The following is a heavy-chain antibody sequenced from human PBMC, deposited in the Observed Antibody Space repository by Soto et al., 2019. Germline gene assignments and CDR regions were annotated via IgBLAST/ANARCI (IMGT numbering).Heavy chain of an antibody. CDR3: AHSLYARYNYGMDV. V-gene: IGHV2-5*02. J-gene: IGHJ6*02. Sequence: QITLKESGPTLVKPTQTLTLTCTFSGLSLSTSGVGVGWIRQPPGKALEWLALIYWDDDKRYSPSLKSRLTITKDTSKNQVVLTMTKMDPVDTATYYCAHSLYARYNYGMDVWGQGTTVTVSS. D-gene: IGHD2-8*01. CDR2: IYWDDDK. CDR1: GLSLSTSGVG.